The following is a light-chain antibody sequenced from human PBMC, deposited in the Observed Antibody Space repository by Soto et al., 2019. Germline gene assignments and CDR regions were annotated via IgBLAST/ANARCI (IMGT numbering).Light chain of an antibody. J-gene: IGKJ1*01. V-gene: IGKV3-11*01. CDR3: QHHSNWLWT. CDR2: HAS. CDR1: QSVSRY. Sequence: IVLTQSPATLSLSPGERATLSCRASQSVSRYLAWYQQKPGQAPRLLIYHASNRATGIPARFSGSGSGTDFTLTISSLEPEDFAIYYCQHHSNWLWTFGQGTKVDI.